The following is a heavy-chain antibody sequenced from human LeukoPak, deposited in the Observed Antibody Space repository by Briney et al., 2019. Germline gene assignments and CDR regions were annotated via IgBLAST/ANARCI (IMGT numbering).Heavy chain of an antibody. CDR2: IYPGDSDT. CDR1: GYSFTSYW. D-gene: IGHD6-13*01. J-gene: IGHJ4*02. V-gene: IGHV5-51*01. CDR3: ARQTRGGIAAAGSDY. Sequence: GESLKISCKGSGYSFTSYWIGWVRQMPGKGLEWMGIIYPGDSDTRYSPSFQGQVTISADKSISTAYLQWSSLKASDTAMYYCARQTRGGIAAAGSDYWGQGTLVTVSS.